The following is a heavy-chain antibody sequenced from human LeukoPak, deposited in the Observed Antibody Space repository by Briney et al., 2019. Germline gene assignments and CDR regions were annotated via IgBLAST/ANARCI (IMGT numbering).Heavy chain of an antibody. Sequence: PSETLSLTCAVYGGSFSGYYWSWIRQPPGKGLEWIGQINHSGSTNYNPSLKSRVTISVDTSKNQFSLKLSSVTAADTAVYYCARLSPDQLRLLRIFDYWGQGTLVTVSS. J-gene: IGHJ4*02. D-gene: IGHD3-22*01. CDR1: GGSFSGYY. CDR2: INHSGST. V-gene: IGHV4-34*01. CDR3: ARLSPDQLRLLRIFDY.